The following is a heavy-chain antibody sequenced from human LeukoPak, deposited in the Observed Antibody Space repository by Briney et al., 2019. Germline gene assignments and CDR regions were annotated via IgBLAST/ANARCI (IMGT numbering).Heavy chain of an antibody. CDR3: GGGGTIAAAGVDY. CDR1: GDSFTSYY. V-gene: IGHV4-34*01. J-gene: IGHJ4*01. Sequence: SETLSLTCAVYGDSFTSYYWSWIRQPPGKGLEWIGQVPHGGGTNYNPSLKSRVTISADTSRNQFSLKLSSVTAADTAVYFCGGGGTIAAAGVDYWGHGTLVTVSS. CDR2: VPHGGGT. D-gene: IGHD6-13*01.